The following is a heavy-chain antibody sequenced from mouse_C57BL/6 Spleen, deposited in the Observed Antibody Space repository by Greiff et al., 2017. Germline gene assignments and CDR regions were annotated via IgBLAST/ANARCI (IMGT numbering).Heavy chain of an antibody. CDR2: IHPNSGST. D-gene: IGHD1-1*01. CDR3: ARNHGSSPHYFGY. Sequence: QVQLQQPGAELVKPGASVKLSCKASGYTFTSYWMHWVKQRPGQGLEWIGMIHPNSGSTNYNEKFKSKATLNVDKSSSTAYMQLSSLTSEDSAVYYCARNHGSSPHYFGYWGQGTTRTVSS. J-gene: IGHJ2*01. V-gene: IGHV1-64*01. CDR1: GYTFTSYW.